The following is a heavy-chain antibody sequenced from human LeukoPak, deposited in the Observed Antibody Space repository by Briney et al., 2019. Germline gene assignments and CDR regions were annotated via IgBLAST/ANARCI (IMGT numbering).Heavy chain of an antibody. J-gene: IGHJ4*02. Sequence: ASVKVSCKASGYTFTSYYMHWVRQAPGQGLESMGIINPSGGSTSYAQKFQGMVTMDRETSTSTPYMELSSLRSEDTAVYYCARDRSLAYCGGDCYSISSFDYWGQGTLVTVSS. D-gene: IGHD2-21*02. V-gene: IGHV1-46*01. CDR1: GYTFTSYY. CDR2: INPSGGST. CDR3: ARDRSLAYCGGDCYSISSFDY.